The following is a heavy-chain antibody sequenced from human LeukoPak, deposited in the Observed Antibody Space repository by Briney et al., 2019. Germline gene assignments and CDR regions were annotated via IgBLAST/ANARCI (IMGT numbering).Heavy chain of an antibody. J-gene: IGHJ6*02. CDR2: IYHSGST. Sequence: PSETLSLTCAVSGGSISSGGYSWSWIRQPPGKGLEWIGYIYHSGSTYYNPSLKSRVTISVDRSKNQFSLKLSSVTAADTAVYYCARGGHEDHYYYYGMDVWGQGTTVTVSS. D-gene: IGHD3-16*01. CDR3: ARGGHEDHYYYYGMDV. CDR1: GGSISSGGYS. V-gene: IGHV4-30-2*01.